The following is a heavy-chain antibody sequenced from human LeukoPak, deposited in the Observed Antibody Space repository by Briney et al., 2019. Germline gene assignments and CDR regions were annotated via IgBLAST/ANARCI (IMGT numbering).Heavy chain of an antibody. J-gene: IGHJ4*02. D-gene: IGHD1-26*01. Sequence: SETLSLTCTVSGGSISSGSYYWSWIRQPAGKGLEWIGRIYTSGSTNYNPSLKSRVTISVDTSKNQFSLKLSSVTAADTAVYYCASGADSGSQGYWGQGTLVTVSS. CDR3: ASGADSGSQGY. CDR1: GGSISSGSYY. CDR2: IYTSGST. V-gene: IGHV4-61*02.